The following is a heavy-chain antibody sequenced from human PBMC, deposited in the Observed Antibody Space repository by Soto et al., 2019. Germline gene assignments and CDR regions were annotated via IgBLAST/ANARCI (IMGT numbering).Heavy chain of an antibody. J-gene: IGHJ6*02. CDR2: INPSGGST. D-gene: IGHD3-10*01. CDR3: ARDARTMVRGVIPPHGMDV. CDR1: GYTFTSYY. Sequence: ASVKVSCKASGYTFTSYYMHWVRQAPGQGLEWMGIINPSGGSTSYAQKFQGRVTMTRDTSTSTVYMELSSLRSEDTAVYYCARDARTMVRGVIPPHGMDVWGQGTTVTVYS. V-gene: IGHV1-46*01.